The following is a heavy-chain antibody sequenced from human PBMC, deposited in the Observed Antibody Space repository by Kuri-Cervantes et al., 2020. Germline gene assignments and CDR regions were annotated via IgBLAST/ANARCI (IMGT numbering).Heavy chain of an antibody. J-gene: IGHJ6*03. Sequence: GESLKISCAASGFTFSSYAMHWVRQAPGKGLEWVAVISYDGSNKYYADSVKGRFTISRGNSKNTLYLQMNSLRAEDTAVYYCARDLWYDFWSGYIDYYYMDVWGKGTTVTVSS. CDR1: GFTFSSYA. D-gene: IGHD3-3*01. CDR2: ISYDGSNK. V-gene: IGHV3-30-3*01. CDR3: ARDLWYDFWSGYIDYYYMDV.